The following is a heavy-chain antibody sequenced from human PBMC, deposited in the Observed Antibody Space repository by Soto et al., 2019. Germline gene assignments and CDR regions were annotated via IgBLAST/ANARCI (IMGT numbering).Heavy chain of an antibody. CDR3: AGQTFTIAAASYGRSNWFDP. CDR2: IYFTGNT. Sequence: SETLSLTCSASGGSITGSSHFWGWVRQPPGKGLEWIGTIYFTGNTYYTPSLKSRLTMSIDTSKNEFSLRLNSVTAADTAVYYCAGQTFTIAAASYGRSNWFDPWGPGTLVTVSS. V-gene: IGHV4-39*01. D-gene: IGHD6-25*01. J-gene: IGHJ5*02. CDR1: GGSITGSSHF.